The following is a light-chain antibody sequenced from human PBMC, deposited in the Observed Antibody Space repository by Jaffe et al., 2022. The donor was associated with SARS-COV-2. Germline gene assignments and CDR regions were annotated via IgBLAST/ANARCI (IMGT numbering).Light chain of an antibody. Sequence: DTQLTQSPSSLSASVGDGVTITCRASQAVGIDVGWYQQRPGKGPKRLIYAVSDLHDGVPSRFTGSGSGTEFTLTINGLQPEDFATYYCLQSNTFPITFGGGTRVDIK. J-gene: IGKJ4*01. V-gene: IGKV1-17*01. CDR1: QAVGID. CDR3: LQSNTFPIT. CDR2: AVS.